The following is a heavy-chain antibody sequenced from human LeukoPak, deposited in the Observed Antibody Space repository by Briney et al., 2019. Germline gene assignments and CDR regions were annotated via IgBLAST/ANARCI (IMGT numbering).Heavy chain of an antibody. CDR3: AKDQAMLLVVTPFDY. Sequence: PGGSQRLSCAASGFTFNNYAMTWVRQAPGKGLEWVSAISGSGTSTYYADSVKGRFTISRDNSKNTLYLQMNSLRVEDTALYYCAKDQAMLLVVTPFDYWGQGTLVTVSS. D-gene: IGHD3-22*01. V-gene: IGHV3-23*01. CDR2: ISGSGTST. J-gene: IGHJ4*02. CDR1: GFTFNNYA.